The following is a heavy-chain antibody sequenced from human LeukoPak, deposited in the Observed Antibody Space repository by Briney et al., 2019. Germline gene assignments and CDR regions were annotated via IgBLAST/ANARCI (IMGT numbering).Heavy chain of an antibody. CDR1: GFTFSSYG. Sequence: PGGSLALSCAASGFTFSSYGITWVRQAPGKGLEWVSTISATGGSTYYADSVKGRFTISRDNSKDTLYLQMNSLRAEDTAVYYCAKGGYSSGWRNYFYYWGQGPLVLVSA. CDR3: AKGGYSSGWRNYFYY. D-gene: IGHD6-19*01. CDR2: ISATGGST. J-gene: IGHJ4*02. V-gene: IGHV3-23*01.